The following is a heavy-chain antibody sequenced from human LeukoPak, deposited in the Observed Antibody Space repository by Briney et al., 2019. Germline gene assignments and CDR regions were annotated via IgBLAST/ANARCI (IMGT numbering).Heavy chain of an antibody. D-gene: IGHD3-10*01. CDR1: GFTFRNAW. CDR3: AKSNGYGLVDI. CDR2: IFYSGST. Sequence: PGGSLRLSCAASGFTFRNAWMSWVRQAPGKGLEWIGNIFYSGSTYYSPSLKSRVTISLDTSRNQFSLKLNSVTAADTAVYYCAKSNGYGLVDIWGQGTMVIVS. J-gene: IGHJ3*02. V-gene: IGHV4-4*02.